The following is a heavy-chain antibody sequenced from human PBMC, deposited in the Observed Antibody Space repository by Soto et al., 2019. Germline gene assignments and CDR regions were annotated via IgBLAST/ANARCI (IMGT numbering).Heavy chain of an antibody. CDR3: AKDRSSTSCYAFDY. D-gene: IGHD2-2*01. CDR1: GFTFSSFA. V-gene: IGHV3-23*01. J-gene: IGHJ4*02. Sequence: GGSLRLSCAASGFTFSSFAMSWVRQAPGKGLEWVSGINSRAGTTYYADSVKGRFTISRDNSKNTLYLQMNSLTAEDTAVYYCAKDRSSTSCYAFDYRGRGTLVTVSS. CDR2: INSRAGTT.